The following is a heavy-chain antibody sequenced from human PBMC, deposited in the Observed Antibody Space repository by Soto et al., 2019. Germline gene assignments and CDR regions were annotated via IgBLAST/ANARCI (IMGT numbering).Heavy chain of an antibody. CDR1: GGTFSSYA. CDR2: IIPIFGTA. D-gene: IGHD6-6*01. CDR3: ATDPPAIPSSSSLPGNGMDV. J-gene: IGHJ6*02. V-gene: IGHV1-69*13. Sequence: ASVKVSCKASGGTFSSYAISWVRQAPGQGLEWMGGIIPIFGTANYAQKFQGRVTITADESTSTAYMELSSLRSEDTAVYYCATDPPAIPSSSSLPGNGMDVWGQGTTVTVSS.